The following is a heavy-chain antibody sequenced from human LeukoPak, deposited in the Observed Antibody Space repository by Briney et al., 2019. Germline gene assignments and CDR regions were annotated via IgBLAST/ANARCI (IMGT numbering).Heavy chain of an antibody. V-gene: IGHV3-48*03. J-gene: IGHJ6*02. Sequence: GGSLRLSCAASGFTFSSYEMNWVRQAPGKGLEWVSYISSSGSSIYYADSVKGRFTISRDSAKNSLNLQMNSQRAEETAVYYCARILLDDYVWRSYRPPRSYYGMDVWGQGTTLTVSS. CDR3: ARILLDDYVWRSYRPPRSYYGMDV. CDR2: ISSSGSSI. D-gene: IGHD3-16*02. CDR1: GFTFSSYE.